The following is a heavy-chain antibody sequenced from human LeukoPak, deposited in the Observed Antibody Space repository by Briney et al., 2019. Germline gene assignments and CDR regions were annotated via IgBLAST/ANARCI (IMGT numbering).Heavy chain of an antibody. CDR3: ARLGDYVQYYFDY. Sequence: GGSLRLSCAASGFTFRSYAMAWVRQSPGRGLEWVSAISGSGDNTYYADSVKGRFTISRDNAKNSLYLQVNSLRAEDTAVYYCARLGDYVQYYFDYWGQGTLVTVSS. V-gene: IGHV3-23*01. CDR2: ISGSGDNT. CDR1: GFTFRSYA. D-gene: IGHD4-17*01. J-gene: IGHJ4*02.